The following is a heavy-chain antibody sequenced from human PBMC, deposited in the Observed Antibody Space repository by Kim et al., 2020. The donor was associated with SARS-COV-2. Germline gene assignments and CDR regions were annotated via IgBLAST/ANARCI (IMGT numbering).Heavy chain of an antibody. CDR1: GYTFTSYG. CDR2: ISAYNGNT. D-gene: IGHD6-19*01. Sequence: ASVKVSCKASGYTFTSYGISWVRQAPGQGLEWMGWISAYNGNTNYAQKLQGRVTMTTDTSTSTAYMELRSLRSDDTAVYYCARDGKWLPPSDYYYGMDVWGQGTTVTVSS. V-gene: IGHV1-18*01. CDR3: ARDGKWLPPSDYYYGMDV. J-gene: IGHJ6*02.